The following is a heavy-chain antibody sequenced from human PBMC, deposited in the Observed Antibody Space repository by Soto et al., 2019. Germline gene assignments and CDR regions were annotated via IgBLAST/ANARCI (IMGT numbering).Heavy chain of an antibody. D-gene: IGHD6-19*01. CDR3: ATAPSAFFDY. CDR1: GFTFSSYA. V-gene: IGHV3-23*01. J-gene: IGHJ4*02. CDR2: FRGDGTGA. Sequence: PGGSLRLSCAASGFTFSSYAMSWVRQAPGKGLEWVSAFRGDGTGAHYADSVKGRFTISRDNAKNSLYLQMNSLRAEDTAVYYCATAPSAFFDYWGQGALVTAPQ.